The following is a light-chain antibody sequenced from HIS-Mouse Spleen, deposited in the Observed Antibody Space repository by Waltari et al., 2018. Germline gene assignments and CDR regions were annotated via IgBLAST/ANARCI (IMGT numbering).Light chain of an antibody. CDR1: SGSIASNY. V-gene: IGLV6-57*04. CDR2: EDN. CDR3: QSYDSSNQWV. Sequence: NFMLTQPHSVSESPGKTVTISCTRSSGSIASNYVQWYQQRPGSAPTTVIYEDNQRPPGVPDPFSGSIDSSSNSASLTISGLKTEDEADYYCQSYDSSNQWVFGGGTKLTVL. J-gene: IGLJ3*02.